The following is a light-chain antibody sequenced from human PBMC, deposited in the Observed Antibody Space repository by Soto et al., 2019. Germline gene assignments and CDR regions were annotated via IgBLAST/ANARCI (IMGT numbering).Light chain of an antibody. CDR1: QSVSSN. Sequence: VLTQAPGTLSLSPGERATLSCRASQSVSSNLAWYQQKPGQAPRLLMFRTSSRATGFPARFSGSGSGTEFNLTISSLQSEDFGVYYCQQYNNWPRATFGGGSKVDI. J-gene: IGKJ4*01. CDR2: RTS. CDR3: QQYNNWPRAT. V-gene: IGKV3-15*01.